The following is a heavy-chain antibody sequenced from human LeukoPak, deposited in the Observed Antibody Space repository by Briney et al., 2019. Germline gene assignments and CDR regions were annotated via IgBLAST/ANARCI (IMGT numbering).Heavy chain of an antibody. V-gene: IGHV4-59*08. CDR3: ARHFHGMDV. CDR1: GGSISSYY. J-gene: IGHJ6*02. CDR2: VYNRGST. Sequence: SETLSLTCTVSGGSISSYYWSWIRQPPGKGLEWIGYVYNRGSTNYNPSLKSRVTISVDTSKNQVSLKLSSVIAADTAVYYCARHFHGMDVWGQGTTVTVSS.